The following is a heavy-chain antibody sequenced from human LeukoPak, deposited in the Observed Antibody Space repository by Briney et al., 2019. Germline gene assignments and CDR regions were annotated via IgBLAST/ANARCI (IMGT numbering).Heavy chain of an antibody. CDR1: GFTFSDHY. CDR3: ARIVGATTGDY. CDR2: TRNKANSYTT. V-gene: IGHV3-72*01. Sequence: GRSLRLSCAASGFTFSDHYMDWVRQAPGKGLEWVGRTRNKANSYTTEYAASVKGRFTISRDDSKNSLYLQMNSLKTEDTAVYYCARIVGATTGDYWGQGTLVTVSS. D-gene: IGHD1-26*01. J-gene: IGHJ4*02.